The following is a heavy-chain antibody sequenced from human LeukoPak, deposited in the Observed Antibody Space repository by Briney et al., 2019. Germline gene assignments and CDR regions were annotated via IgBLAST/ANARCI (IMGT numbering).Heavy chain of an antibody. Sequence: PGGSLRLSCAASGFTFSSYGKHWVRQAPGKGLEWVAVISYDGSNKYYADSVKGRFTISRDNSKNTFYLQMNSLRVEDTAVYFCVRDKLRVGPSKFDPWGQGTLVIVSS. CDR1: GFTFSSYG. CDR3: VRDKLRVGPSKFDP. CDR2: ISYDGSNK. J-gene: IGHJ5*02. V-gene: IGHV3-30*03. D-gene: IGHD1-26*01.